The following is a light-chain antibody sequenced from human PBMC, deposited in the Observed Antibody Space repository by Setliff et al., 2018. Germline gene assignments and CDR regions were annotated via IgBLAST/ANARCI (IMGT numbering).Light chain of an antibody. V-gene: IGKV3-15*01. J-gene: IGKJ3*01. CDR2: DAS. Sequence: EILMTQSPATLSVSPGERATLSCRASQSVKNNLAWYQQKPVQAPRLLIYDASARATGAPSRFSGSGSGTEFTLTISSLQSEDFAVYYCQHYNNWPFTFGPGTKVDIK. CDR3: QHYNNWPFT. CDR1: QSVKNN.